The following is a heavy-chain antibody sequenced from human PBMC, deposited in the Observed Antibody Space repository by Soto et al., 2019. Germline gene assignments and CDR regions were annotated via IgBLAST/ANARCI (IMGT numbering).Heavy chain of an antibody. D-gene: IGHD6-6*01. CDR1: RGTFSSYA. CDR2: IIPIFGTA. Sequence: QVQLVQSGAEVKKPGSSVKVSCKASRGTFSSYAISWVRQAPGQGLEWMGGIIPIFGTANYAQKFQGRVTITADESTSTAYMELSSLRSEDTAVYYCARAEYSSSSHGMDVWGQGTTVTVSS. V-gene: IGHV1-69*12. J-gene: IGHJ6*02. CDR3: ARAEYSSSSHGMDV.